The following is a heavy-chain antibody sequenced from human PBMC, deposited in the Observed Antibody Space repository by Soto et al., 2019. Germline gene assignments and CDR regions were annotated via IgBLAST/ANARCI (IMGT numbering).Heavy chain of an antibody. V-gene: IGHV3-11*06. D-gene: IGHD3-22*01. J-gene: IGHJ3*02. CDR1: GFTFSDYY. CDR2: ISSSSYT. CDR3: ASGYYDSSGYYPNAFDI. Sequence: PGGSLRLSCAASGFTFSDYYMSWIRQAPGKGLEWVSYISSSSYTNYADSVKGRFTISRDNAKNSLYLQMNSLRAEDTAVYYCASGYYDSSGYYPNAFDIWGQGTMVTVSS.